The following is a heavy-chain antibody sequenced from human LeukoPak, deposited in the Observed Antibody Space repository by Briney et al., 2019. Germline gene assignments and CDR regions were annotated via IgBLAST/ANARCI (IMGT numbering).Heavy chain of an antibody. D-gene: IGHD3-22*01. V-gene: IGHV4-61*01. CDR1: TGSVSSGTYY. Sequence: SETLSLTCTVSTGSVSSGTYYWSWIRQPPGKGLEWIRYWYYNGSTNYNPSLKSRVTISVDTSKKRFPLKLSSVTAADTAMYYCARAPRVTMIIVTPGAFDMWGQGTMVTVSS. J-gene: IGHJ3*02. CDR3: ARAPRVTMIIVTPGAFDM. CDR2: WYYNGST.